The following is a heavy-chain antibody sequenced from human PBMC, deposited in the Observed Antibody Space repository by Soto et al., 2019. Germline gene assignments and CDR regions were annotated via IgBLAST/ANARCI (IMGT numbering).Heavy chain of an antibody. CDR3: ARGTGTTLIDY. Sequence: SETLSLTCTVSGGSISSYRWSWIRQPAGKGLEWIGRLNTYGNTHYNPSLKSRVTVSVDTSKNQFSLKLSSVTAADTAVYYCARGTGTTLIDYWGQGTLVTVSS. CDR1: GGSISSYR. V-gene: IGHV4-4*07. J-gene: IGHJ4*02. CDR2: LNTYGNT. D-gene: IGHD1-7*01.